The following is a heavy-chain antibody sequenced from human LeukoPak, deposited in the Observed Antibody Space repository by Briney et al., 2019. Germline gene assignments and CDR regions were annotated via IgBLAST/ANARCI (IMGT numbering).Heavy chain of an antibody. Sequence: GGSLRLSCALSGFTFSNGWMSWVRQAPGKGLEWVGRIKSKTDGETTDYAAPVKGRFTISRDDSKSTLFLQMNSLETEDTAIYYCTILKYSSARQGFDYWGEGTLVTVS. CDR2: IKSKTDGETT. CDR3: TILKYSSARQGFDY. D-gene: IGHD6-25*01. J-gene: IGHJ4*02. CDR1: GFTFSNGW. V-gene: IGHV3-15*01.